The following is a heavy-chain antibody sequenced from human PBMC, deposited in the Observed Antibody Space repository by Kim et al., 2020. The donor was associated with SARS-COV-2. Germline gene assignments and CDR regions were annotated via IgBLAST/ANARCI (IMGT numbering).Heavy chain of an antibody. J-gene: IGHJ4*01. Sequence: HYVGSVEGRFTIYRDNSKKTIFLQMNSLTPDDTAVYYCARRDFWSTYPFDYWGHGTLVTVSS. CDR3: ARRDFWSTYPFDY. D-gene: IGHD3-3*01. V-gene: IGHV3-30*01.